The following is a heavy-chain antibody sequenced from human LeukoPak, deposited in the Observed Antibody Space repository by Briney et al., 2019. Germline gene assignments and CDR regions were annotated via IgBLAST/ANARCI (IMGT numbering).Heavy chain of an antibody. D-gene: IGHD6-19*01. CDR1: GFTVSNSY. CDR2: IYSGGNT. J-gene: IGHJ6*02. V-gene: IGHV3-66*04. Sequence: GGSLRLSCAASGFTVSNSYINWVRQAPGKGLEWVSIIYSGGNTYYADSVRGRFIISRDNSENTVYLQMNSLRAEDTAVYFCARPPGLAGHYSYYYGGRLGPGDHGHRLL. CDR3: ARPPGLAGHYSYYYGGR.